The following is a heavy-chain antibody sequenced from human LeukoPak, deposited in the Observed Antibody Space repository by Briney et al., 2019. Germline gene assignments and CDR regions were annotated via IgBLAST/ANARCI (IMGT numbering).Heavy chain of an antibody. D-gene: IGHD2-2*01. CDR3: ARGRSRYCSSTSCYGYFQH. CDR2: INHSGST. Sequence: SETLSLTCAVYGGSFSGYYWSWIRQPPGKGLEWIGEINHSGSTNYNPSLKSRVTISVDTSKNPFSLKLSSVTAADTAVYYCARGRSRYCSSTSCYGYFQHWGQGTLVTVSS. J-gene: IGHJ1*01. V-gene: IGHV4-34*01. CDR1: GGSFSGYY.